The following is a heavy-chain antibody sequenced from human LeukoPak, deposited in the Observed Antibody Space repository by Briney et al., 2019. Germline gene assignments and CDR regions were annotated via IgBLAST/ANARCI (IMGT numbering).Heavy chain of an antibody. CDR1: GYTFTGYW. CDR3: ARLLRGGPSYYGMDV. Sequence: GESLKIPCKVSGYTFTGYWIGWVRRMPGKGLEWMGIIYPGDSDTRYSPSFQGQVTISADRFNNTAYLQWSSLKASDTAIYYCARLLRGGPSYYGMDVWGQGTTVTVPS. D-gene: IGHD3-16*01. J-gene: IGHJ6*02. CDR2: IYPGDSDT. V-gene: IGHV5-51*01.